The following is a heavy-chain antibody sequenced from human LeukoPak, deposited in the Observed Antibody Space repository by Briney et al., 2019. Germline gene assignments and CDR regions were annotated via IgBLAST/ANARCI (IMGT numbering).Heavy chain of an antibody. CDR2: IWYDGSNK. V-gene: IGHV3-33*01. CDR1: GFTFSSYG. J-gene: IGHJ1*01. CDR3: ARESGYSSSWYSEYFQH. D-gene: IGHD6-13*01. Sequence: GGSLRLSCAASGFTFSSYGMHWVRQAPGKGLEWVAVIWYDGSNKYYADSVKGRFTISRDNSENTLYLQMNSLRAEDTAVYYCARESGYSSSWYSEYFQHWGQGTLVTVSS.